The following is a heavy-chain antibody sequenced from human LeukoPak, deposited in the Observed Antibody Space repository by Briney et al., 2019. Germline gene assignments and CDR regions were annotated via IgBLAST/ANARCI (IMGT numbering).Heavy chain of an antibody. CDR2: IYYSGST. V-gene: IGHV4-59*12. J-gene: IGHJ4*02. CDR1: GGSISSYY. Sequence: SETLSLICTVSGGSISSYYWSWIRQPPGKGLEWIGYIYYSGSTNYNPSLKSRVTISVDKSKNQFSLKLSSVTAADTAVYYCARGATPKYDYVWGSYRYGGPIDYWGQGTLVTVSS. D-gene: IGHD3-16*02. CDR3: ARGATPKYDYVWGSYRYGGPIDY.